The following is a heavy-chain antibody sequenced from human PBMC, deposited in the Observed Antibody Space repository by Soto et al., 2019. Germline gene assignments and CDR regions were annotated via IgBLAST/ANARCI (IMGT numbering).Heavy chain of an antibody. CDR2: ISGSGGST. Sequence: PGGSLRLSCAASGFTFSSYAMSWVRQAPGKGLEWVSAISGSGGSTYYADSVKGRFTISRDNSKNTLYLQMNSLRAEDTALYYWAKNLEGGAPALEYYFDYWGKGTLVTVSS. CDR3: AKNLEGGAPALEYYFDY. V-gene: IGHV3-23*01. CDR1: GFTFSSYA. D-gene: IGHD3-16*01. J-gene: IGHJ4*02.